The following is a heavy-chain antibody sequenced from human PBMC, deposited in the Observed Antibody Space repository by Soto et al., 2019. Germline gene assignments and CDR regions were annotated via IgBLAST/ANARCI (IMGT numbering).Heavy chain of an antibody. CDR2: INAGNGNT. CDR1: GYTFTSYA. V-gene: IGHV1-3*01. Sequence: KVSCKASGYTFTSYAMHWVRQAPGQRLEWMGWINAGNGNTKYSQKFQGRVTITRDTSASTAYMELSSLRSEDTAVYYCARGSGIVPADMFDYWGQGTLVTVSS. CDR3: ARGSGIVPADMFDY. J-gene: IGHJ4*02. D-gene: IGHD2-2*01.